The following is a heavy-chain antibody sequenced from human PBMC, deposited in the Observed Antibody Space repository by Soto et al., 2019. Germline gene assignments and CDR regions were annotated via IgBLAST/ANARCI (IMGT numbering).Heavy chain of an antibody. CDR3: AKGAPSIAVASYYYYYGMDV. Sequence: GGSLRLSCAASGFTFSSYAMSWVRQAPGKGLEWVSAISGSGGSTYYADSVKGRFTISRDNSKNTLYLQMNSLRAEDTAVYYCAKGAPSIAVASYYYYYGMDVWGQGTTVTVSS. CDR1: GFTFSSYA. V-gene: IGHV3-23*01. J-gene: IGHJ6*02. D-gene: IGHD6-19*01. CDR2: ISGSGGST.